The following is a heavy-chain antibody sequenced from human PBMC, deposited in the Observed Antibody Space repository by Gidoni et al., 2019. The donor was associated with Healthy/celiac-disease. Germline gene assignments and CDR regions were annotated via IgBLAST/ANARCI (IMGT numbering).Heavy chain of an antibody. V-gene: IGHV3-21*01. CDR1: GFTFSSYS. CDR3: ARDLTTGGGIVVVTRFDY. J-gene: IGHJ4*02. CDR2: ISSSSSYI. D-gene: IGHD3-22*01. Sequence: RLSCAASGFTFSSYSMNWVRQAPGKGLEWVSSISSSSSYIYYADSVKGRFTISRDNAKNSLYLQMNSLRAEDTAVYYCARDLTTGGGIVVVTRFDYWGQGTLVTVSS.